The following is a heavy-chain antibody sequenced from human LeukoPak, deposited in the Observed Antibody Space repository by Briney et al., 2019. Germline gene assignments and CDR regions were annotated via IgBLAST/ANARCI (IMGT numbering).Heavy chain of an antibody. V-gene: IGHV3-23*01. D-gene: IGHD3-22*01. CDR1: GFTFSSYA. CDR3: AKGSYYDSSGSSYFDY. CDR2: ISGSGDNT. Sequence: GGSLRLSCAASGFTFSSYAMSWVRQAPGKGLEWVSGISGSGDNTYYADSVKGRFTISRDNSKNTLYVQVNSLGTEDTAAYYCAKGSYYDSSGSSYFDYWGHGTLVTVSS. J-gene: IGHJ4*01.